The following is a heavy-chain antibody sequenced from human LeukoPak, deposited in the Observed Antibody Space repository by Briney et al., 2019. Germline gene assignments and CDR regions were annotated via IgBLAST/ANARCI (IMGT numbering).Heavy chain of an antibody. CDR2: ISGVDGKT. J-gene: IGHJ4*02. Sequence: PGGSLRLSCAASGFTVSSNYMSWVRQAPGKGLEWVLGISGVDGKTYYADSVKGRFTISSDSSKNTLYLQMNSLRAEDTAVYYCAKGGSGWSYLDYWGQGALVTVSS. CDR1: GFTVSSNY. V-gene: IGHV3-23*01. D-gene: IGHD6-19*01. CDR3: AKGGSGWSYLDY.